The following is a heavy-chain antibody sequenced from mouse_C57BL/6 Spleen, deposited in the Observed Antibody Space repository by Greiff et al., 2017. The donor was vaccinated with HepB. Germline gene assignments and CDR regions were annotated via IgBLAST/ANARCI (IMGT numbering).Heavy chain of an antibody. V-gene: IGHV1-59*01. CDR1: GYTFTSYW. D-gene: IGHD3-2*02. Sequence: QVQLQQPGAELVRPGTSVKLSCKASGYTFTSYWMHWVKQRPGQGLEWIGVIDPSDSYTNYNQKFKSKATLTVDTSYSTAYMQLSSLTSEDSAVYYGVISETAHATLLDYGGQGTTLTVSS. CDR3: VISETAHATLLDY. J-gene: IGHJ2*01. CDR2: IDPSDSYT.